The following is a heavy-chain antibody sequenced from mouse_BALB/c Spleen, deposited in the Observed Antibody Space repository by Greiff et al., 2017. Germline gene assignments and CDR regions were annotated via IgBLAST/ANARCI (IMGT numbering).Heavy chain of an antibody. CDR2: ISSGGSYT. V-gene: IGHV5-6-4*01. Sequence: EVKLVESGGGLVKPGGSLKLSCAASGFTFSSYTMSWVRQTPEKRLEWVATISSGGSYTYYPDSVKGRFTISRDNAKNTLYLQMSSLKSEDTAMYYCTRSPMITTEFDYWGQGTTLTVSS. CDR3: TRSPMITTEFDY. D-gene: IGHD2-4*01. CDR1: GFTFSSYT. J-gene: IGHJ2*01.